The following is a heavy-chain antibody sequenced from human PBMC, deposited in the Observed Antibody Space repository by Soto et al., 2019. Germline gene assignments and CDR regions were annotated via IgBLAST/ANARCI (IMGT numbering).Heavy chain of an antibody. J-gene: IGHJ5*02. V-gene: IGHV4-34*01. Sequence: SETLSLTCAVYGGSFSGYYWSWIRQPPGKGLEWIGEINHSGSTNYNPSLKSRVTISVDTSKNQFSLKLSSVTAADTAVYYCARRFKKSTRYCSSTSCYGGWFDPWGQGTLVTVSS. CDR3: ARRFKKSTRYCSSTSCYGGWFDP. CDR1: GGSFSGYY. CDR2: INHSGST. D-gene: IGHD2-2*01.